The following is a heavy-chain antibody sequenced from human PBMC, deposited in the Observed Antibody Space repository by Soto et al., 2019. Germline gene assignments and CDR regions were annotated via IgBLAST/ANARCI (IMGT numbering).Heavy chain of an antibody. J-gene: IGHJ5*02. CDR1: GFTFSSYA. Sequence: PGESLKISCAASGFTFSSYAMSWVRQAPGKGLEWVSAISGSGGSTYYADSVKGRFTISRDNSKNTLYLQMNSLRAEDTAVYYCAKGPYYDILTGYWFDPWGQGTLVTVSS. CDR3: AKGPYYDILTGYWFDP. V-gene: IGHV3-23*01. CDR2: ISGSGGST. D-gene: IGHD3-9*01.